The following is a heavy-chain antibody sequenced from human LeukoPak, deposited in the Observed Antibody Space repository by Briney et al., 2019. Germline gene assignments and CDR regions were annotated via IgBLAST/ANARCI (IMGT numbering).Heavy chain of an antibody. CDR2: ISGSGGST. D-gene: IGHD3-22*01. Sequence: GGSLRLSCAASGFTFSSYAMSWVRQAPGKGLEWVSAISGSGGSTYHADSVKGRFTISRDNSKNTLYLQMNSLRAEDTAVYYCAKDFLSGYQGTFDYWGQGTLVTVSS. CDR3: AKDFLSGYQGTFDY. J-gene: IGHJ4*02. V-gene: IGHV3-23*01. CDR1: GFTFSSYA.